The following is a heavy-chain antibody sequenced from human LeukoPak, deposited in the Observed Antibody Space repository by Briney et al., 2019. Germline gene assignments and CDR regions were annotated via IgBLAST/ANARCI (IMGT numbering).Heavy chain of an antibody. J-gene: IGHJ4*02. CDR3: AREGDGYNSFDY. CDR1: GFNFIDYT. CDR2: ITSTGRYI. Sequence: GGSLRLSCAASGFNFIDYTMNWVRQAPGKGLEWVSSITSTGRYIFYADSLKGRFTISRDNAKKSLYLQMNSLRAEDTAVYYCAREGDGYNSFDYWGQGTLVTVSS. V-gene: IGHV3-21*01. D-gene: IGHD5-24*01.